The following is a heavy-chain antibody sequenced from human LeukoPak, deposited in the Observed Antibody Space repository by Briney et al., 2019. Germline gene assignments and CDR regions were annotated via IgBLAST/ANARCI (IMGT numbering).Heavy chain of an antibody. J-gene: IGHJ4*02. CDR1: GYSTSSGYY. CDR2: TYHSGRT. D-gene: IGHD6-19*01. V-gene: IGHV4-38-2*02. CDR3: ARGPASGGWDVFDY. Sequence: PSETLSLTCTVSGYSTSSGYYWGWIRQPPGKGLEWIGSTYHSGRTYYNPSLKSRVTISVDTSKNQFSLNLSSATAADTAVYYCARGPASGGWDVFDYWGQGTLVTVSS.